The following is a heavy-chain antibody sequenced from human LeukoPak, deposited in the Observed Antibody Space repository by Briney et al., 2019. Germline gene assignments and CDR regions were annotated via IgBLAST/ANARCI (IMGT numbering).Heavy chain of an antibody. D-gene: IGHD1-26*01. CDR2: VYHSGST. CDR3: ARDSRVGPTGRYYFDY. V-gene: IGHV4-4*02. J-gene: IGHJ4*02. Sequence: PSETLSLTCAVSGGSISSSNWWSWVRQPPGKGLEWIGEVYHSGSTNYNPSLKSRVTISVDKSKNQFSLKLSSVTVADTAVYYCARDSRVGPTGRYYFDYWGQGTLVTVSS. CDR1: GGSISSSNW.